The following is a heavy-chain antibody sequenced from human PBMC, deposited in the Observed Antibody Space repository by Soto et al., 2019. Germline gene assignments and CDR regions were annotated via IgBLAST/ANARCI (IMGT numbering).Heavy chain of an antibody. CDR1: GGTFSSYA. CDR3: ARSGVIVVVVAAYDAFDI. CDR2: IIPSFGTA. Sequence: QVQLVQSGAEVKKPGSSVKVSCKASGGTFSSYAISWVRQAPGQGLEWMGGIIPSFGTANYAQKFQGRVTITADESTSTAYMELSSLRSEDTAVYYWARSGVIVVVVAAYDAFDIWGQGTMVPVSS. J-gene: IGHJ3*02. D-gene: IGHD2-15*01. V-gene: IGHV1-69*01.